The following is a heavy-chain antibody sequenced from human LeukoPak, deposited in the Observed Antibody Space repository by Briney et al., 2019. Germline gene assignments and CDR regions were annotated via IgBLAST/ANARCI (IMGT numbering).Heavy chain of an antibody. CDR3: ASIGYSSGWYRQYYFDY. J-gene: IGHJ4*02. V-gene: IGHV1-69*01. CDR1: GGTFSSYA. D-gene: IGHD6-19*01. CDR2: IIPIFGTA. Sequence: SVKVSCKASGGTFSSYAISWVRQAPGQGLEWMGGIIPIFGTANYAQKFQGRVTITADESTSTAYMELSSLRSEDTAVYYCASIGYSSGWYRQYYFDYWGQGTLVTVSS.